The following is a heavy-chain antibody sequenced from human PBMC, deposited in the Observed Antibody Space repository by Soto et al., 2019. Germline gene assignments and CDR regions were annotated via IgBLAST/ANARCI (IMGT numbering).Heavy chain of an antibody. V-gene: IGHV1-8*01. CDR2: VNPKSGNT. D-gene: IGHD2-2*02. CDR3: ARPYCDSTSCYTDWCDP. CDR1: GYSFSTYD. J-gene: IGHJ5*02. Sequence: QVQLVQSGAEVKKPGASVKVSCKASGYSFSTYDINWVRQAAGQGLEWMGCVNPKSGNTDYAQRFRGRVTMTSNTSISTAYMELSALTPEDTAGYYCARPYCDSTSCYTDWCDPWGQGTLVTVSS.